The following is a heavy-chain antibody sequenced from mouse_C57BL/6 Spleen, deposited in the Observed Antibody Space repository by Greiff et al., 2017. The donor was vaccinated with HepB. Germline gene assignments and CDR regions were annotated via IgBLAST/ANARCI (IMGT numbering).Heavy chain of an antibody. CDR1: GFTFSDYG. J-gene: IGHJ1*03. CDR3: ATSCNCDIYWDFDV. V-gene: IGHV5-17*01. CDR2: ISSGSSTI. Sequence: EVMLVESGGGLVKPGGSLKLSCAASGFTFSDYGMHWVRQAPEKGLEWVAYISSGSSTIYYADTVKGRFTISRDNAKNTLFLQMTSLRSEDTAMYYCATSCNCDIYWDFDVWGTGTTVTVSS. D-gene: IGHD4-1*01.